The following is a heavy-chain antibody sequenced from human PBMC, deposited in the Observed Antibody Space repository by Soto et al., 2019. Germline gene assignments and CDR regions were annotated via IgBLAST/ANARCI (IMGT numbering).Heavy chain of an antibody. J-gene: IGHJ3*02. CDR2: IVPIIGAA. V-gene: IGHV1-69*01. CDR1: GGTFSSYA. CDR3: ARETAREFSLGGEIVVPNSDAFDI. D-gene: IGHD3-16*02. Sequence: QVQLVQTGAEVKKPGSSVKVSCKASGGTFSSYAISWVRQAPGQGLEWMGGIVPIIGAAQYAEKFLARVNLSADEFTSTAYMELSSMRADDTAVYYCARETAREFSLGGEIVVPNSDAFDIWDRGTMVTVSS.